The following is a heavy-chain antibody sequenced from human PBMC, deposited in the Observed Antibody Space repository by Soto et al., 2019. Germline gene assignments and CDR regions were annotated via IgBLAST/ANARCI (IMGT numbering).Heavy chain of an antibody. CDR1: GFTFSSYA. V-gene: IGHV3-30-3*01. J-gene: IGHJ3*02. Sequence: QAVGSLRLSCAASGFTFSSYAMHWVRQAPGKGLEWVAVISYDGSNKYYADSVKGRFTISRDNSKNTLYLQMNSLRAEDTAVYYCAVVPPPRAFDICGQRTMVTVSS. CDR2: ISYDGSNK. CDR3: AVVPPPRAFDI. D-gene: IGHD2-15*01.